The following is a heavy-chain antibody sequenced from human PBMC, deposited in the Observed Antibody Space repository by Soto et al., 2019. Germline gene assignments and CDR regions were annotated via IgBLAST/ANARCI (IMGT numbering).Heavy chain of an antibody. Sequence: SETLSPTCAVYGGSLSGYYWSWIRQPPGKGLEWIGEINHSGSTNYNPSLKSRVTISVDTSKNQFSLKLSSVTAADTAVYYCARGLGIAVAGTTLDYWGQGTLVTVSS. CDR2: INHSGST. V-gene: IGHV4-34*01. J-gene: IGHJ4*02. CDR3: ARGLGIAVAGTTLDY. D-gene: IGHD6-19*01. CDR1: GGSLSGYY.